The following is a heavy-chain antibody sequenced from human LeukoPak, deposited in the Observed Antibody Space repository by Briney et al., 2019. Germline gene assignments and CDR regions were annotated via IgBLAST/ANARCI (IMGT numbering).Heavy chain of an antibody. CDR1: GFTFSSYW. CDR3: ARSGGSSSFSYYFDY. D-gene: IGHD6-13*01. Sequence: GGSLRLSCAASGFTFSSYWMSWVRQAPGKGLEWVANIKQDGSEKYYVDSVKGRFTISRDNAKNSLYLQMNSLRAEDTAVYYCARSGGSSSFSYYFDYWGQGTLVTVSS. CDR2: IKQDGSEK. V-gene: IGHV3-7*01. J-gene: IGHJ4*02.